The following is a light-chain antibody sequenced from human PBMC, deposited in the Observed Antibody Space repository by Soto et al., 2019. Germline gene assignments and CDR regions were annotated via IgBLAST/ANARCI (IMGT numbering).Light chain of an antibody. CDR1: QSVRSSF. J-gene: IGKJ4*01. V-gene: IGKV3-15*01. CDR2: GAS. CDR3: QQYIRWPLT. Sequence: EIVMTQSPATLSVSPGERATLSCRASQSVRSSFLAWYQQKPGQAPSLLIYGASTRATGAPARFSGSGSGTEFTLTISSLQSEDFAVYYCQQYIRWPLTFGGGTKVDIK.